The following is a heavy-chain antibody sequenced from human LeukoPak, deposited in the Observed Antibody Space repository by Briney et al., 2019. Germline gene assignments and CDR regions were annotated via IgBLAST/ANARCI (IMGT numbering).Heavy chain of an antibody. CDR3: TKDPNGDYIGAFDP. D-gene: IGHD4-17*01. CDR1: GFTFSSYG. CDR2: ISYDGSNK. J-gene: IGHJ5*02. Sequence: GSLRLSCAASGFTFSSYGMHWVRQAPGEGPEWVAVISYDGSNKYYADSVKGRFTISRDNSKNTLYLQMNSLRAEDTALYYCTKDPNGDYIGAFDPWGQGTLVTVSS. V-gene: IGHV3-30*18.